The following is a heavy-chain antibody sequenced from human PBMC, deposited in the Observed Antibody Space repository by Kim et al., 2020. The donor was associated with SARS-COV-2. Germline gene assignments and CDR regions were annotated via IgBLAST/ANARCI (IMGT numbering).Heavy chain of an antibody. CDR2: IYYSGST. CDR1: GGSIRSYY. D-gene: IGHD3-10*01. Sequence: SETLSLTCTVSGGSIRSYYWSWIRQPPGKGLEWIGYIYYSGSTNYNPSLKSRVTISVDTSKNQFSLKLSSVTAADTAVYYCAREFPVSGCYYGMDVWGQGTTVTVSS. CDR3: AREFPVSGCYYGMDV. V-gene: IGHV4-59*01. J-gene: IGHJ6*02.